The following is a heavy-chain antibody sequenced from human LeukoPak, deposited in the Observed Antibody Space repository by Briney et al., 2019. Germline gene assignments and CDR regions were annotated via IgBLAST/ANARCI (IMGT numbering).Heavy chain of an antibody. CDR2: MYHGGST. Sequence: SETLSLTCVVSVGSISSGGYYWSWIRQPPGKGLEWIGYMYHGGSTYYNPSLEGRVTISVDRPKNQFSLKLSSVTAADTAVYYCASTNDFGDYMGAWGQGTLVTVSS. J-gene: IGHJ5*02. CDR1: VGSISSGGYY. D-gene: IGHD4-17*01. V-gene: IGHV4-30-2*01. CDR3: ASTNDFGDYMGA.